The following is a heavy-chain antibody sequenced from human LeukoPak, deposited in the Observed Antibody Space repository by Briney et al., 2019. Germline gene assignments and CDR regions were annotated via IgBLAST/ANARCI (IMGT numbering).Heavy chain of an antibody. CDR3: ARDIRGPTGFDSSGRDTLDY. CDR2: ILYDGTMK. Sequence: GGSLRLSCAASTFTFNNYALHWVRQAPGKGLEWVAVILYDGTMKYCGDSVKGRFTISRDNSNNMLYLQMNSLRPEDTAVYFCARDIRGPTGFDSSGRDTLDYWGQGTLVTVSS. V-gene: IGHV3-30*04. J-gene: IGHJ4*02. D-gene: IGHD3-22*01. CDR1: TFTFNNYA.